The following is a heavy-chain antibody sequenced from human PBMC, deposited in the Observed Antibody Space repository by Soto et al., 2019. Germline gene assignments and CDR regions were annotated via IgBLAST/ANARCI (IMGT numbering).Heavy chain of an antibody. CDR3: ARYTIYYYDSSGFDY. Sequence: SETLSLTCTVSGGSISSYYWSWIRQPPGKGLEWIGYIYYSGSTNYNPSLKSRVTISVDTSKNQFSLKLSSVTAADTAVYYCARYTIYYYDSSGFDYWGQGTLVTVSS. V-gene: IGHV4-59*01. D-gene: IGHD3-22*01. CDR1: GGSISSYY. J-gene: IGHJ4*02. CDR2: IYYSGST.